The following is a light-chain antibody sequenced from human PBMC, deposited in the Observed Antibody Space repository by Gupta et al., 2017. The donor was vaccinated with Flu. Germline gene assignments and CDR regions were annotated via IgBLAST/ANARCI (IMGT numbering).Light chain of an antibody. CDR2: DVS. Sequence: TPRSASVGGRMTINCRASRDSNYYLDWYQQKPGKAPKLLIYDVSILETGVPSRFSGSGSGTEFTLTITRGQAEDIGTYYCRQYEKPPLTFGGGTKVGMK. V-gene: IGKV1-33*01. CDR3: RQYEKPPLT. J-gene: IGKJ4*01. CDR1: RDSNYY.